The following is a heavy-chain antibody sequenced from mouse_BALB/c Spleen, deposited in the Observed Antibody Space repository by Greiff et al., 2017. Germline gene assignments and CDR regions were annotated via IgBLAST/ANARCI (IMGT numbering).Heavy chain of an antibody. J-gene: IGHJ2*01. CDR2: ISPSTGYT. D-gene: IGHD2-4*01. V-gene: IGHV1-7*01. CDR3: ARREDYDD. CDR1: GYTFTSYW. Sequence: QVQLQQSGADLAKPGASVKMSCKASGYTFTSYWMHWVKQRPGQGLEWIGYISPSTGYTEYNQKFKDKATLTADKSSSTAYMQLSSLTSEDSAVYYGARREDYDDWGQGTTLTVSS.